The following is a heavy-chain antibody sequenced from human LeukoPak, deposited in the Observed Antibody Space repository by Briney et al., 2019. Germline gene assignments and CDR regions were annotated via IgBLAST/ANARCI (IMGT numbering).Heavy chain of an antibody. CDR2: INHSGST. D-gene: IGHD6-13*01. J-gene: IGHJ4*02. Sequence: SETLSLTCAVYGGSFSGYYWSWIRQPPGKGLEWIGEINHSGSTNYNPSLKSRVTISVDTSKNQFSLKLSFVTAADTAVYYCARGLEVGSSWYYFDYWGQGTLVTVSS. CDR1: GGSFSGYY. CDR3: ARGLEVGSSWYYFDY. V-gene: IGHV4-34*01.